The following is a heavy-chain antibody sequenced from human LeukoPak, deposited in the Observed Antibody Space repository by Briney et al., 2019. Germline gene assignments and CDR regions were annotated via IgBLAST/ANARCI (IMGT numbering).Heavy chain of an antibody. V-gene: IGHV3-23*01. CDR3: AKDLSIAARAYYFDY. Sequence: AGGSLRLSCAASGFTFSSYAMSWVRQAPGKGLEWVSAISGSGGSTYYADSVKGRFTISRDNSKNTLYLQMNSLRAEDTAVYYCAKDLSIAARAYYFDYWGQGTLVTVSS. D-gene: IGHD6-6*01. CDR1: GFTFSSYA. J-gene: IGHJ4*02. CDR2: ISGSGGST.